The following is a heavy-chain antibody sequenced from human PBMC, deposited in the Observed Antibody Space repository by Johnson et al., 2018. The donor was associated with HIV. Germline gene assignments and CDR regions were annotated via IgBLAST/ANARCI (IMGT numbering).Heavy chain of an antibody. V-gene: IGHV3-9*01. J-gene: IGHJ3*01. CDR2: ISWNSATI. D-gene: IGHD3-10*01. CDR1: GFTFDDYA. Sequence: VQLVESGGGLVQPGGSLRLSCAASGFTFDDYAMHWVRQAPGKGLEWVSGISWNSATIGHADSVKGRFTISRDNAKNSLYLQMNSLRTEDTALYYCARAPEVRGVDAFDVWGQGTMVTVSS. CDR3: ARAPEVRGVDAFDV.